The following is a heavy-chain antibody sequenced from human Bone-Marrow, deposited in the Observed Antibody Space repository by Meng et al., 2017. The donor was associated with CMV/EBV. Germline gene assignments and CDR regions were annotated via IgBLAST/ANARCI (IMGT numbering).Heavy chain of an antibody. CDR3: TRDTNWSFDS. J-gene: IGHJ4*02. D-gene: IGHD1-1*01. V-gene: IGHV3-74*01. CDR1: GFTFSSYA. Sequence: GESLKISCAASGFTFSSYAMHWVRQPPGKGLLWVSRIYTDGTITTYADSVKGRFTISRDNAKNALYLQMNSLRPEDTAVYYCTRDTNWSFDSWGQGTLVTVSS. CDR2: IYTDGTIT.